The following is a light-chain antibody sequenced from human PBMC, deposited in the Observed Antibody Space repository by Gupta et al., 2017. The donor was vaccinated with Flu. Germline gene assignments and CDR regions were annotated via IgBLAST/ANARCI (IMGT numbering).Light chain of an antibody. CDR1: ALPKQY. Sequence: SYELTQLPSVSVSPAPTARITCSGDALPKQYACWYQQKPGQAPVVIIYNDSERPSGIPERFSGSSSGTAVTLTISGVQSEDEADYYCQSADPSGTYVFGSGTKVTVL. CDR3: QSADPSGTYV. CDR2: NDS. J-gene: IGLJ1*01. V-gene: IGLV3-25*03.